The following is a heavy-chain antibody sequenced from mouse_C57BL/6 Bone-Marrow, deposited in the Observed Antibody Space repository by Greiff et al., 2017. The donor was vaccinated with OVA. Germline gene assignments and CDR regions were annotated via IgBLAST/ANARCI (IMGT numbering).Heavy chain of an antibody. Sequence: EVNVVESGGDLVKPGGSLKLSCAASGFTFSSYGMSWVRQTPDKRLEWVATISSGGSYTYYPDSVKGRFTISRDNAKNTLYLQMSSLKSEDTAMYYCARRGFFAYWGQGTLVTVSA. D-gene: IGHD2-2*01. J-gene: IGHJ3*01. CDR2: ISSGGSYT. CDR3: ARRGFFAY. V-gene: IGHV5-6*02. CDR1: GFTFSSYG.